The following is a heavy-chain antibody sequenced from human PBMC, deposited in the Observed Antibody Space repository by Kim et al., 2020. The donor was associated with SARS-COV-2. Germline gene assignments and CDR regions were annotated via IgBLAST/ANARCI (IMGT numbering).Heavy chain of an antibody. CDR2: IYYSGST. J-gene: IGHJ3*02. Sequence: SETLSLTCTVSGGSISSGGYYWSWIRQHPGKGLEWIGYIYYSGSTYYNPSLKSRVTISVDTSKNQFSLKLSSVTAADTAVYYCAREAFYSSWLPYAFDIWGQGTMVTVSS. D-gene: IGHD6-6*01. V-gene: IGHV4-31*03. CDR1: GGSISSGGYY. CDR3: AREAFYSSWLPYAFDI.